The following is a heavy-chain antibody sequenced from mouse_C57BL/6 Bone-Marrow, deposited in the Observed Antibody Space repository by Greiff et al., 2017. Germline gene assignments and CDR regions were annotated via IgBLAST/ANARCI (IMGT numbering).Heavy chain of an antibody. CDR2: LGPADGDT. CDR1: VFTIADYY. J-gene: IGHJ4*01. CDR3: AGTDEGYYDAMDD. Sequence: EVQLQQSGAELVKPGASVKLSCTASVFTIADYYMHWVKQRTEQGLEWIGRLGPADGDTKYAPKFPGRATITADTSSHTAYLLLSSLPSADTAVFDCAGTDEGYYDAMDDWGQGTSVTVAS. V-gene: IGHV14-2*01. D-gene: IGHD2-3*01.